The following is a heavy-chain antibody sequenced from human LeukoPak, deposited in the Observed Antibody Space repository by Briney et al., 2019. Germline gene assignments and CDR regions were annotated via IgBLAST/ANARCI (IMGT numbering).Heavy chain of an antibody. CDR2: INPSGSTT. V-gene: IGHV1-46*01. Sequence: ASVKVSCKASGYSLTSHYMHWVRQAPGQGLEWLGLINPSGSTTLYAQKFQGRITMTRDMSTTTDYMELSSLRSDDTAVYYCARDNSVGDVAWWFDPWGQGTLVTVSS. CDR1: GYSLTSHY. CDR3: ARDNSVGDVAWWFDP. J-gene: IGHJ5*02. D-gene: IGHD1-26*01.